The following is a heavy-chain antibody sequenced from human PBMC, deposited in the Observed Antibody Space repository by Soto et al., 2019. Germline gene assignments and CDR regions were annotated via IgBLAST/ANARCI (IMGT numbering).Heavy chain of an antibody. CDR2: IRSKAYGGTT. Sequence: GGSLRLSCTASGFTFGDYAMSWFRQAPGKGLEWVGFIRSKAYGGTTEYAASVKGRFTISRDDSKSIAYLQMNSLKTEDTAVYYCRSLLWFGELGLDYWGQGTLVTVSS. CDR3: RSLLWFGELGLDY. D-gene: IGHD3-10*01. V-gene: IGHV3-49*03. J-gene: IGHJ4*02. CDR1: GFTFGDYA.